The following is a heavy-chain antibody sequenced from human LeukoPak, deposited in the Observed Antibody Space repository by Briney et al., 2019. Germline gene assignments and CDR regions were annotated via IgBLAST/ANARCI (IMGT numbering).Heavy chain of an antibody. D-gene: IGHD2-2*01. V-gene: IGHV3-48*01. CDR1: GFTFSSYS. J-gene: IGHJ6*02. CDR3: ARESVTIVVVPAATRDYYYYGMDV. Sequence: GGSLRLSCAASGFTFSSYSMNWVRQAPGKGLEWVSYISSSSSTIYYADSVEGRFTISRDNAKNSLYLQMNSLRAEDTAVYYCARESVTIVVVPAATRDYYYYGMDVWGQGTTVTVSS. CDR2: ISSSSSTI.